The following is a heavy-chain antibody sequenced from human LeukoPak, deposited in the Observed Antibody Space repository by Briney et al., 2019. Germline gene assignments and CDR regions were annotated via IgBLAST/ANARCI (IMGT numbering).Heavy chain of an antibody. D-gene: IGHD4-23*01. CDR2: INHRGIT. V-gene: IGHV4-34*01. J-gene: IGHJ4*02. CDR3: ARDPTTVITTPFYFDD. Sequence: SETLSLTCAVSGGSFFGYHWNWIRQPPGKGLEWIGEINHRGITNYNPSLKSRVTISVDTSKNQFSLRLRSVTAADTAVYYCARDPTTVITTPFYFDDWGQGTLVTGSS. CDR1: GGSFFGYH.